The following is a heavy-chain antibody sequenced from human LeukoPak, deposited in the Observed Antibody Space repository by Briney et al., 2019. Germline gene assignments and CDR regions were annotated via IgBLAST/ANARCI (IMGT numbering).Heavy chain of an antibody. CDR2: ISGSGGST. J-gene: IGHJ2*01. Sequence: GGSLIKICAASGFTFSSYAMSWVRQAPGKGLEWVSAISGSGGSTYYADSAKRRFTISRDNSKNTLYLQMNSLRAEDTAVYYCAKAWRTVSTCFDFWGRGTLVTVSS. CDR3: AKAWRTVSTCFDF. V-gene: IGHV3-23*01. D-gene: IGHD4-17*01. CDR1: GFTFSSYA.